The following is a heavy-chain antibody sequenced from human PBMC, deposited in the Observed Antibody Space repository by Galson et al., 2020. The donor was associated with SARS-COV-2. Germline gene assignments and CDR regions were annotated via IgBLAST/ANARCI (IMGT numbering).Heavy chain of an antibody. V-gene: IGHV7-4-1*02. CDR3: ARVAEVTGANWFDP. Sequence: ASVKVSCKASGYTSTTYGINWVRQAPGQGPAWMGWNNTNTGNPTYAQGFTGRFVFSLDTSLSTAYLQISSLKTEDTAAYYCARVAEVTGANWFDPWGQGTLVTVSS. CDR2: NNTNTGNP. D-gene: IGHD2-21*02. J-gene: IGHJ5*02. CDR1: GYTSTTYG.